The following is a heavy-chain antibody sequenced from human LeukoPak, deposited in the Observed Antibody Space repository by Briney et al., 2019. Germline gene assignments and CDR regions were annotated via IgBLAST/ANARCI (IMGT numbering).Heavy chain of an antibody. CDR1: GGSISSSSYS. CDR2: VSHSGSI. V-gene: IGHV4-39*01. D-gene: IGHD5-12*01. CDR3: WAIVTTIKLDF. Sequence: SETLSLTCTVSGGSISSSSYSWGWIRQPPGKGLEWFGSVSHSGSINYDPSLKNRVTISVDMSKNQFSLKLSSVTAADTAVYYCWAIVTTIKLDFWGQGTLVTVSS. J-gene: IGHJ4*02.